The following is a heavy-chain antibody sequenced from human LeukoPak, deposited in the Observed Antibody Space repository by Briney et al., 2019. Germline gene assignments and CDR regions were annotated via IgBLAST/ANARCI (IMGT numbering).Heavy chain of an antibody. CDR1: GGTFSSYA. Sequence: SVTVSCKASGGTFSSYAISWVRQAPGQGLEWMGGIIPIFGTANYAQKFQGRVTITADESTSTAYMELSSLRSEDTAVYYCARGFIPTTQSSGWYSWGQGTLVTVSS. J-gene: IGHJ4*02. V-gene: IGHV1-69*01. CDR2: IIPIFGTA. D-gene: IGHD6-19*01. CDR3: ARGFIPTTQSSGWYS.